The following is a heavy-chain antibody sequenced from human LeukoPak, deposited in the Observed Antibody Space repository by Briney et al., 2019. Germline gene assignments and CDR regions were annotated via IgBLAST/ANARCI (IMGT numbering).Heavy chain of an antibody. CDR3: AKEGDAYSSGWYGWYFDY. CDR2: ISYDGSNK. J-gene: IGHJ4*02. Sequence: GGSLRLSCAASGFTFSSYGMHWVRQAPGKGLEWVAVISYDGSNKYYADSVKGRFTISRDNSKNTLYLQMNSLRAEDTAVYYCAKEGDAYSSGWYGWYFDYWGQGTLVTVSS. V-gene: IGHV3-30*18. D-gene: IGHD6-19*01. CDR1: GFTFSSYG.